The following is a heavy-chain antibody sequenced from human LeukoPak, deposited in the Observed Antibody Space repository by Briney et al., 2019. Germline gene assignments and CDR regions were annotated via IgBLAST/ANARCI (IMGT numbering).Heavy chain of an antibody. D-gene: IGHD6-19*01. CDR1: GITFSSYSM. Sequence: PGGSLRLSCVASGITFSSYSMNWVRQPPGKGLEWIGEVSHSGSTNYNPSLKSRLTISVDRSNNQFSLKLGSVTAADTAVYYCAGALAVGGRDYWGQGTLVSVSS. CDR2: VSHSGST. V-gene: IGHV4-4*02. J-gene: IGHJ4*02. CDR3: AGALAVGGRDY.